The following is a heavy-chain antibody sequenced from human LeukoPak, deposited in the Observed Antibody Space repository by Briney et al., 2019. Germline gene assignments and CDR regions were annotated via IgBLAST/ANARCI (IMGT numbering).Heavy chain of an antibody. J-gene: IGHJ4*02. CDR1: GFTFSDAW. V-gene: IGHV3-15*01. CDR3: SAGTGRSDFDY. CDR2: IKSETNGGTI. D-gene: IGHD1-1*01. Sequence: PGRSLRLSCAGSGFTFSDAWVSWVRQAPGKGLEWIGRIKSETNGGTIDYAAPVNGRFTLSRDDSKHTLDLQMNSLKTEDTGVYYCSAGTGRSDFDYWGQGTLVIVSS.